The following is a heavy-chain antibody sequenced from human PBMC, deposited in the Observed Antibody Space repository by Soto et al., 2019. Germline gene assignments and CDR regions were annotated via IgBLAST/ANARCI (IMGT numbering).Heavy chain of an antibody. CDR1: GFSFSNVW. Sequence: EVQLVESGGGLVKPGGSLTLSCAASGFSFSNVWMSWLRQAPGKGLELVGHIKSKSVGGTTDYTAPVKGRFTISRDDSKNTLYIHMQRVQTDDPAVYYCTPYSSQTFCAGGTCYSIQTEIHSPWAQGLLVNASS. D-gene: IGHD2-15*01. CDR2: IKSKSVGGTT. J-gene: IGHJ1*01. V-gene: IGHV3-15*01. CDR3: TPYSSQTFCAGGTCYSIQTEIHSP.